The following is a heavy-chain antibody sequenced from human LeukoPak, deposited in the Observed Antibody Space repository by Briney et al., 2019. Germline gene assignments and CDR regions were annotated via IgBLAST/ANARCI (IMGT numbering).Heavy chain of an antibody. CDR1: GGSISSYY. V-gene: IGHV4-4*07. CDR3: ARDPGNYGSGSFDY. D-gene: IGHD3-10*01. Sequence: SETLSLTCTVSGGSISSYYWSWIRQPAGKGLEWIGRIYTSGSTNYNPSLKSRVTMSVDTSKNQFSLKLSSVTAADTAVYYCARDPGNYGSGSFDYWGQGTLVTVSS. CDR2: IYTSGST. J-gene: IGHJ4*02.